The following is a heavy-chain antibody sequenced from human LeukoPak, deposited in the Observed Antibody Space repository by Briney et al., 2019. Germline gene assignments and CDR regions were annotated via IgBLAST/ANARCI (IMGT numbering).Heavy chain of an antibody. V-gene: IGHV4-59*01. CDR3: ARTGWYSSSWYAGNWFDP. CDR2: IYYSGST. J-gene: IGHJ5*02. Sequence: PSETLSLTCTVSGGSISSYYWSWIRQPPGKGLEWIGYIYYSGSTNYNPSLKSRVTISVDTSKNQFSLKLSSVTAADTAVYYCARTGWYSSSWYAGNWFDPWGQGTLVTVSS. D-gene: IGHD6-13*01. CDR1: GGSISSYY.